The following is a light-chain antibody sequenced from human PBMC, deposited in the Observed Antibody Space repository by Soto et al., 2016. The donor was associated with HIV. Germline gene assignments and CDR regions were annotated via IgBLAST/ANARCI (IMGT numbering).Light chain of an antibody. J-gene: IGKJ1*01. CDR1: QSVSVW. V-gene: IGKV1-5*03. CDR3: QQYNTVPWT. Sequence: DIQMTQFPSTLSASIGDRVTITCRASQSVSVWLAWYQQKPGKGPNLLIIKTSTLEIGVPSRFSGSGSGTDFTLTLSSVQPDDVGTYYCQQYNTVPWTFGQGTKLEMK. CDR2: KTS.